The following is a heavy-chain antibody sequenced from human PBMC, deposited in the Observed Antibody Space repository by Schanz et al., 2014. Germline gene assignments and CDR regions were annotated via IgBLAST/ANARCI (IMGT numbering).Heavy chain of an antibody. V-gene: IGHV3-30-3*01. CDR2: ISFDGSNK. CDR1: GFTFSTYW. CDR3: AREKYSSTWWRAGLYFYGMDV. D-gene: IGHD6-13*01. J-gene: IGHJ6*02. Sequence: VQVVESGGDLVQPGGSLRLSCAASGFTFSTYWMSWVRQAPGKGLEWMAVISFDGSNKYYADSVKGQSTISRDNSKNTLYLQMNSLRAEDTAVYYCAREKYSSTWWRAGLYFYGMDVWGQGTTVTVSS.